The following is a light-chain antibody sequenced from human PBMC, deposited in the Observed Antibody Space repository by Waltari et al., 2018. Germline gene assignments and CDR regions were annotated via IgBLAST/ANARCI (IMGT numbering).Light chain of an antibody. CDR2: QAS. CDR3: QQFNSYPWT. Sequence: DIQMTQSPSPLSASVGDRVTITCRASQSISSWLAWYQHKPGKAPKLLIYQASSLDTGVPSRFSGSGSGTEFTLTISSLQPDDFATYYCQQFNSYPWTFGQGTKVEIK. V-gene: IGKV1-5*03. J-gene: IGKJ1*01. CDR1: QSISSW.